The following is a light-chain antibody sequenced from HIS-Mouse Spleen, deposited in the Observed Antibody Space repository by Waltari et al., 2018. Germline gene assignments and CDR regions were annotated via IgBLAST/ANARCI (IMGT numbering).Light chain of an antibody. CDR2: KAS. V-gene: IGKV1-5*03. J-gene: IGKJ2*01. Sequence: DIQMTQSPYTLSASVGDRVTITCRASQSISSWLAWYQQKPGKAPKRLIYKASSLESGVPSRFSGSGSETEFSLTISSLQPDDFATYYCQQYNSYSPKYTFGQGTKLEIK. CDR3: QQYNSYSPKYT. CDR1: QSISSW.